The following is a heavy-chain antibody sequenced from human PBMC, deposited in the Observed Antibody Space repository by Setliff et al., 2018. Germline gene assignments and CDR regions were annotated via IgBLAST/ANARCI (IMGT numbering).Heavy chain of an antibody. D-gene: IGHD3-10*01. CDR3: AASRAYTGAVEEWFLPKTFDF. J-gene: IGHJ4*02. CDR1: GDSISNYY. Sequence: PSETLSLTCTVSGDSISNYYWNWIRQPAGKGLEWIGRIYVTESTKYNPSLKSRVTLSIDTSKNQFSLKLSSVTAADAALYYCAASRAYTGAVEEWFLPKTFDFWDQGSPVTVSS. CDR2: IYVTEST. V-gene: IGHV4-4*07.